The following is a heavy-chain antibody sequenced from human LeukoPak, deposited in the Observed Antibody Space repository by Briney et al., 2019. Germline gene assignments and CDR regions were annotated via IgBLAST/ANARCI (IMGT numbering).Heavy chain of an antibody. CDR1: GVTFSSYE. V-gene: IGHV3-48*03. CDR3: ARGGGGQWLVYFDY. CDR2: ISSSGSTI. D-gene: IGHD6-19*01. Sequence: GGSLRLSCAASGVTFSSYEMNWVRQAPGQGLEWVSYISSSGSTIYYADSVKGRFTISRDNAKNSLYLQMNSLRAEDTAVYYCARGGGGQWLVYFDYWGQGTLVTVSS. J-gene: IGHJ4*02.